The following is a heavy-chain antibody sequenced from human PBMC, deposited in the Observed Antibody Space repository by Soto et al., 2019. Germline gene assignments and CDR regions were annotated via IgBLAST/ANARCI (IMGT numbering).Heavy chain of an antibody. V-gene: IGHV3-48*02. D-gene: IGHD2-2*01. Sequence: EVQLVESGGGLVQPGGSLRLSCAASGFTFSSYSMNWVRQAPGKGLEWVSYISSSSSTIDYADSVKGRFTISRDNAKNSLYLQMNSLRDEDTAVHYCARESAALNWFDPWGQGTLVNVSS. J-gene: IGHJ5*02. CDR3: ARESAALNWFDP. CDR1: GFTFSSYS. CDR2: ISSSSSTI.